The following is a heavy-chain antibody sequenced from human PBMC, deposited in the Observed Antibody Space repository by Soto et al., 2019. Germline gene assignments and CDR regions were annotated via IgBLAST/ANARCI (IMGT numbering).Heavy chain of an antibody. CDR3: AXAARDCGRDCYSSYFDS. D-gene: IGHD2-21*02. J-gene: IGHJ4*02. V-gene: IGHV3-23*01. CDR1: RFTLFCYA. Sequence: PGRSLRLSCAPCRFTLFCYAMSWFRQAPGKGLQWFAGFTGDAIHTVYTECVKCRCTISRDNAKNALFLHMHNLSVEDTIEHFCAXAARDCGRDCYSSYFDSWDQGALVTVSS. CDR2: FTGDAIHT.